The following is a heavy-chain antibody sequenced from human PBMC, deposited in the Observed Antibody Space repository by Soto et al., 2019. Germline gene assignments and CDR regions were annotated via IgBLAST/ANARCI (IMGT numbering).Heavy chain of an antibody. CDR3: AKDVLELRDY. J-gene: IGHJ4*02. V-gene: IGHV3-23*01. D-gene: IGHD1-7*01. CDR2: ISGSGGST. Sequence: PGGSLRHSCAASGLTCSSYAMSWVRQAPGKGLEWVSAISGSGGSTYYADSVKGRFTISRDNSKNTLYLQMNSLRAEDTAVYYCAKDVLELRDYWGQGTLVTVSS. CDR1: GLTCSSYA.